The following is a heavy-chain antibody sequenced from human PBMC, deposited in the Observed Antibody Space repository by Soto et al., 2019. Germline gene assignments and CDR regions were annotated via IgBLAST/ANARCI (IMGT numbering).Heavy chain of an antibody. CDR1: GFTFSSRW. J-gene: IGHJ4*02. V-gene: IGHV3-74*01. CDR3: ANLWLRSPFDY. CDR2: INSDGTTI. D-gene: IGHD5-12*01. Sequence: GGSLRLSCAASGFTFSSRWMHWVRQAPGKGLVWVSRINSDGTTITYADSVKGRFTISRDNAKNTLYLQMNSLRAEDTAVYYCANLWLRSPFDYWGQGTLVTVSS.